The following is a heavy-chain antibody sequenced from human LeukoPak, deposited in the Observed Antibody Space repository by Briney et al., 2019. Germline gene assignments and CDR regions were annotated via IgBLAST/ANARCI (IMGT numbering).Heavy chain of an antibody. CDR1: GFTFSSYG. J-gene: IGHJ4*02. D-gene: IGHD3-9*01. CDR3: AKDSRYFDWLPHGRGVREELFDD. Sequence: HPGGSLRLSCAASGFTFSSYGMHWVRQAPGKGLEWVAVISYDGSNKYYADSVKGRFTISRDNSKNTLYLQMNSLRAEDTAVYYCAKDSRYFDWLPHGRGVREELFDDRGQGTLVTVSS. V-gene: IGHV3-30*18. CDR2: ISYDGSNK.